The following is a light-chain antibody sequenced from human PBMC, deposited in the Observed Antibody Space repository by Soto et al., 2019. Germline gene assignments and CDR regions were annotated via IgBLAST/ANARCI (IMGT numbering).Light chain of an antibody. CDR1: QSIGSY. CDR3: QQSYTIPWT. CDR2: AAS. J-gene: IGKJ1*01. Sequence: GRVTITCRASQSIGSYVNWYQQKPGRAPKLLISAASNLQSGVPSRFSGSGSGTEFTLTISSLQPEDFASYYCQQSYTIPWTFGQGTKVEI. V-gene: IGKV1-39*01.